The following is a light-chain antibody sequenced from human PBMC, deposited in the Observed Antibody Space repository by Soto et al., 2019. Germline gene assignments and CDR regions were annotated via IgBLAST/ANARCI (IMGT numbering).Light chain of an antibody. V-gene: IGLV2-8*01. CDR2: EVS. Sequence: QSALTQPPSASGSPGQSVTISCTGTSSDVGGYNFVSWFQQHPGKVPKLIMYEVSKRPSGVPDRFSGSKSGNTASLTVSGLQVDDEADYYCSSYAATVYVFGTGTKLTVL. CDR3: SSYAATVYV. CDR1: SSDVGGYNF. J-gene: IGLJ1*01.